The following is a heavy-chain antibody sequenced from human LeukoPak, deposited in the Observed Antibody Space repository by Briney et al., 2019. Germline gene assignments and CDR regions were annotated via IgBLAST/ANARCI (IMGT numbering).Heavy chain of an antibody. D-gene: IGHD1-26*01. Sequence: GGSLRLSCAASGFTFNSYAMTWVGQAPEKGVEWVSSIIDSGINRYYGDSVKGGFTISRDNSKNTLYLQMNSLRAEDTAVYYCAKGSRGSYDYWGQGTLVTVSS. CDR2: IIDSGINR. J-gene: IGHJ4*02. CDR1: GFTFNSYA. V-gene: IGHV3-23*01. CDR3: AKGSRGSYDY.